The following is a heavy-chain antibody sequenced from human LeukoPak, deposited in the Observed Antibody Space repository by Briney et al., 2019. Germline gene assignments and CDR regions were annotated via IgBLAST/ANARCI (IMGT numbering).Heavy chain of an antibody. Sequence: PSETLSLTCTVSGGSISSSSYYWGWIRQPPGKGPEWIGSIYYSGSTYYNPSLKSRVTISVDTSKNQFSLKLSSVTAADTAVYYCARISVWWSYYFDYWGQGTLVTVSS. J-gene: IGHJ4*02. CDR3: ARISVWWSYYFDY. CDR2: IYYSGST. D-gene: IGHD2-21*01. CDR1: GGSISSSSYY. V-gene: IGHV4-39*01.